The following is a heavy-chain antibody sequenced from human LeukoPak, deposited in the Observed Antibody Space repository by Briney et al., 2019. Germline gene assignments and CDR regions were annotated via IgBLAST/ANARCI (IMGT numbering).Heavy chain of an antibody. CDR3: ARVVPDTPYYYYGMDV. CDR2: ISSRSGYT. Sequence: AGGSLRLSCAASGFTFSSYSMNWVRQAPVKGLEWVSSISSRSGYTYDADSVKGRFTISRDNAKNSLYLQMNSLRAEDTAVYFCARVVPDTPYYYYGMDVWGQGITVTVSS. V-gene: IGHV3-21*01. CDR1: GFTFSSYS. D-gene: IGHD2-15*01. J-gene: IGHJ6*02.